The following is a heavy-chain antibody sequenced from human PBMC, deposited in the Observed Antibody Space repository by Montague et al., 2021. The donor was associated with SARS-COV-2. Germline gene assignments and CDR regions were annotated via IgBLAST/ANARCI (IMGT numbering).Heavy chain of an antibody. D-gene: IGHD1-1*01. CDR3: ARQRNDDVLDY. Sequence: SETLSLTCTVSGGSMTTYYWSWIRQPPGKGLEWLAYIYYRGSTSYNPSLVSRVTISVDTSKKQFSLRLSSVAAADTAVYYCARQRNDDVLDYWGQGTLVTVSS. J-gene: IGHJ4*02. V-gene: IGHV4-59*08. CDR1: GGSMTTYY. CDR2: IYYRGST.